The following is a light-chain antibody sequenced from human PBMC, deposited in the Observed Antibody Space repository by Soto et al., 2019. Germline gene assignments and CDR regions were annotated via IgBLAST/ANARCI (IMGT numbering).Light chain of an antibody. CDR3: QQFNNWPRT. Sequence: EIAMTQSPATLSVSPGDRATLSCRASQSVSSKLAWYQQKPGQAPRLLIYDASTRATGIPARFSGSGSGTEFTLTISSLQSEDFAVYYCQQFNNWPRTFGQGTKVEI. CDR2: DAS. J-gene: IGKJ1*01. CDR1: QSVSSK. V-gene: IGKV3-15*01.